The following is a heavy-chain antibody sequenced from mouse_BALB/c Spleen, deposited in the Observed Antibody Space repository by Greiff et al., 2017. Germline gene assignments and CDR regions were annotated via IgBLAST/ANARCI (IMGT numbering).Heavy chain of an antibody. CDR3: ASFTTATDY. CDR1: GYTFTSYW. CDR2: INPSTGYP. J-gene: IGHJ2*01. Sequence: VQLQQSGAELAKPGASVKMSCKASGYTFTSYWMHWVKQRPGQGLEWIGYINPSTGYPEYNQKFKDKATLTADKSSSTAYMQLSSLTSEDSAVYYCASFTTATDYWGQGTTLTVSS. V-gene: IGHV1-7*01. D-gene: IGHD1-2*01.